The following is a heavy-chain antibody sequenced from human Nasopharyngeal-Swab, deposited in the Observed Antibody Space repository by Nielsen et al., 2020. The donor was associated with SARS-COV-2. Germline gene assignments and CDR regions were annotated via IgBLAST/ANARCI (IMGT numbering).Heavy chain of an antibody. CDR1: GFTVSSNF. J-gene: IGHJ4*02. Sequence: GESLKISCVASGFTVSSNFVSWVRQAPGKGLEWVSLLKSGGGTFYADSVRGRFTISRGNSRNTVYLQMNSLRAEDTAVYYCARVRQSGAYFPFDSWGLGTLVTVSS. CDR2: LKSGGGT. CDR3: ARVRQSGAYFPFDS. V-gene: IGHV3-53*01. D-gene: IGHD1-26*01.